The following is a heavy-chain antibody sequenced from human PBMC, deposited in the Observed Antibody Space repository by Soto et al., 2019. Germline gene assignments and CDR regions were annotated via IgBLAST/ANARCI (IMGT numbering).Heavy chain of an antibody. CDR2: ISGYNGDT. D-gene: IGHD2-8*01. J-gene: IGHJ6*02. V-gene: IGHV1-18*01. CDR1: GDTFTRYG. Sequence: ASLKVCCKASGDTFTRYGISWVRQAPGQGLEWMGWISGYNGDTNYAQKFQGRVTMTIDTSTSTAYMELRSLTSDDTAVYYCAKNGQPPYYYYGMDVWGQGTTVTVSS. CDR3: AKNGQPPYYYYGMDV.